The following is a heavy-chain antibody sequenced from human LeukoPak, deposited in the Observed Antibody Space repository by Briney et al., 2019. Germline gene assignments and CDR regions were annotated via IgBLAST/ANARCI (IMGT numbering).Heavy chain of an antibody. CDR1: GGPISSHY. CDR2: INYSVTP. D-gene: IGHD1-14*01. J-gene: IGHJ4*02. Sequence: SETLSLTCTVSGGPISSHYWSWIRQPPGKGLEYIGYINYSVTPQYNPSLESRVTISLETSKNQLSLRLTSATAADTAVYYCARYNGALDYWGQGTLVTVSS. V-gene: IGHV4-59*11. CDR3: ARYNGALDY.